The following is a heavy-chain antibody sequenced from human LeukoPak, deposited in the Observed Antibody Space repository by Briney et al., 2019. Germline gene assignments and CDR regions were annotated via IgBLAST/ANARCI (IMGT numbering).Heavy chain of an antibody. V-gene: IGHV3-20*04. CDR2: INWKGGST. J-gene: IGHJ4*02. CDR3: VRGKEGFDY. CDR1: GFTFNDYG. Sequence: GGSLRLSCAASGFTFNDYGMSWVRQAPGKGLEWVSGINWKGGSTSYADSVKGRFTMSRDNAKNSLYLQMNSLRAEDTALYYCVRGKEGFDYWGQGNLVTVSS.